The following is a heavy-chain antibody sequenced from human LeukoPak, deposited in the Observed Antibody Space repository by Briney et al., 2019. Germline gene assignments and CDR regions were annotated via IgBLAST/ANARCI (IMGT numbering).Heavy chain of an antibody. Sequence: PGGSLRLSCAASGFTFSTYAMNWVRQAPGKGLEWVSSISGNGKNIYQPDSVKGRFTISRDNAKNSLYLQMNSLRAEDTAVFYCARGWLYSDTSARYAFDVWGQGSMVTVSS. J-gene: IGHJ3*01. D-gene: IGHD3-22*01. V-gene: IGHV3-21*01. CDR1: GFTFSTYA. CDR2: ISGNGKNI. CDR3: ARGWLYSDTSARYAFDV.